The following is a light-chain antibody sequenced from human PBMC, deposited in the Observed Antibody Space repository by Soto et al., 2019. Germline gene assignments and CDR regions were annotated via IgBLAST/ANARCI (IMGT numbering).Light chain of an antibody. CDR2: GNN. CDR1: SSNIGSNT. CDR3: ATWDDSLNGPV. Sequence: QSVLTQPPSASGTPGQRVTISCSGSSSNIGSNTVNWYQQVPGTAPKFLIYGNNQRPSGVPDRFSGSKSGTSASLAISGLQSEDEADYYCATWDDSLNGPVFGGGTKLTGL. V-gene: IGLV1-44*01. J-gene: IGLJ2*01.